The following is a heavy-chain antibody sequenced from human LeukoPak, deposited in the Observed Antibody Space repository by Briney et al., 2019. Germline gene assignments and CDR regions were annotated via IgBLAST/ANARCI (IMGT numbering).Heavy chain of an antibody. CDR3: ARDQLIDAFDI. D-gene: IGHD2-2*01. V-gene: IGHV4-59*01. CDR2: IYYSGST. J-gene: IGHJ3*02. Sequence: SETLSLTCTVSGGSISSYYWSWIRQPPGKGLEWIGYIYYSGSTNYNPSLKSRVTISVDTSKNQFSLKLSSVTAADTAVYYCARDQLIDAFDIWGQGTMVTVSS. CDR1: GGSISSYY.